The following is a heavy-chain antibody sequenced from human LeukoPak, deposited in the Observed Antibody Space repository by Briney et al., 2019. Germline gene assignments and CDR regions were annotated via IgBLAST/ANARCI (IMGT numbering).Heavy chain of an antibody. V-gene: IGHV1-3*01. CDR2: INAGNGNT. CDR3: ARDLAVAGTNVDWFDP. D-gene: IGHD6-19*01. J-gene: IGHJ5*02. CDR1: GYTFTSYA. Sequence: ASVKVSCKASGYTFTSYAMHWVRQATGQRLEWMGWINAGNGNTKYSQKFQGRITITRDTSASTAYMELSSLRSEDTAVYYCARDLAVAGTNVDWFDPWGQGTLVTVSS.